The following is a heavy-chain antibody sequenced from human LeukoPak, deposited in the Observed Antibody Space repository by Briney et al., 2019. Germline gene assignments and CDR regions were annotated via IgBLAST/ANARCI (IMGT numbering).Heavy chain of an antibody. V-gene: IGHV3-49*04. CDR3: TREYAQGGFDY. D-gene: IGHD2-2*01. Sequence: PGGSLGLSWTGPGFPFGDYAMSWVRQAPGKGLEWVGFIRSKAYGVTTEYAASVKGRFTISRDDTKSIAYLQMNSLKTEDTAVYYCTREYAQGGFDYWGQGTLVTVSS. CDR2: IRSKAYGVTT. CDR1: GFPFGDYA. J-gene: IGHJ4*02.